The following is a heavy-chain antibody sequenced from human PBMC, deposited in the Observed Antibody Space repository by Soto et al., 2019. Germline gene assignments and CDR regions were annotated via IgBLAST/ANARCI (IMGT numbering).Heavy chain of an antibody. CDR2: ISYDGSNK. CDR1: GFTFSSYG. V-gene: IGHV3-30*18. Sequence: QVQLVESGGGVVQPGRSLRLSCAASGFTFSSYGMHWVRQAPGKGLEWVAVISYDGSNKYYADSVKGRFTISRDNSKNTLYLQMNSLRAEDTAVYYCAKGHTLDYWGQGTLVTVSS. J-gene: IGHJ4*02. CDR3: AKGHTLDY.